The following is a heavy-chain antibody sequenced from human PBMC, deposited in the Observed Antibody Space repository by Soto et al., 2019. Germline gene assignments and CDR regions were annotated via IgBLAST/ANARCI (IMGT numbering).Heavy chain of an antibody. CDR1: GGSFSGYY. D-gene: IGHD5-12*01. V-gene: IGHV4-34*01. CDR3: WRDRIDGYKRYFEF. J-gene: IGHJ4*02. CDR2: INHSGST. Sequence: SETLSLTCAVYGGSFSGYYWSWIRQPPGKGLEWIGEINHSGSTNYNPSLKGRAALSVETSENHLSLTLNSVTAADTAGYFCWRDRIDGYKRYFEFWGQGNQVTVSS.